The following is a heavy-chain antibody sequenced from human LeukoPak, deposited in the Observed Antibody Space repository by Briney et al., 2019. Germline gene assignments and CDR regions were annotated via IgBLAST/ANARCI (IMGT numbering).Heavy chain of an antibody. Sequence: GSLLLSCAASGFSLSNFWMSWVRPAPGKGLQWVASIKEDGSEKHYVDSVRGRFAISRDNAKNSLYLQMNSLRVEDTAAYYCARDRGLAAAGTVGWFDPWGQGTLVTVSS. CDR2: IKEDGSEK. V-gene: IGHV3-7*01. J-gene: IGHJ5*02. D-gene: IGHD6-13*01. CDR1: GFSLSNFW. CDR3: ARDRGLAAAGTVGWFDP.